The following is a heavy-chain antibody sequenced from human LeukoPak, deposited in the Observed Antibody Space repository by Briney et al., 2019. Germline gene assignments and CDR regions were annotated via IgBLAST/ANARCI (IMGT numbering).Heavy chain of an antibody. Sequence: GGSLRLSCAVSGFTFSSYAMSWVRQAPGKGLEWVSAISGSGGSTYYADSVKGRFTISRDNSKNTLYLQMNSLRAEDTAVYYCAKMLRPAAGINWFDPWGQGTLVTVSS. CDR1: GFTFSSYA. CDR3: AKMLRPAAGINWFDP. D-gene: IGHD6-13*01. J-gene: IGHJ5*02. V-gene: IGHV3-23*01. CDR2: ISGSGGST.